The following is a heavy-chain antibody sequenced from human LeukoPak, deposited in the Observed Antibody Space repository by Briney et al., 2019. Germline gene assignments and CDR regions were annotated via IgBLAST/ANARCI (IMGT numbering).Heavy chain of an antibody. CDR1: GFTLDNYA. Sequence: GGSLRLSCAASGFTLDNYAMHWVRQAPGKGLEWLSIISWNSGYIGYADSVKGRFTISRDNAKKSLDLQMNSLRAEDTAFYYCAKVRGTYSSGYFFDYWGQGTLVTVSS. D-gene: IGHD6-19*01. CDR2: ISWNSGYI. V-gene: IGHV3-9*01. J-gene: IGHJ4*02. CDR3: AKVRGTYSSGYFFDY.